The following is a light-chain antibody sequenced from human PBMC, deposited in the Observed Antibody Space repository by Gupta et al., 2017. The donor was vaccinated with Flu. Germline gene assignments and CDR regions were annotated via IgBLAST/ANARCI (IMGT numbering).Light chain of an antibody. J-gene: IGLJ2*01. V-gene: IGLV3-19*01. CDR2: GKN. CDR1: ILRNYF. Sequence: SSELTQQPAVSVALGQTVRITCQGDILRNYFATWYQQKPGQARLFVIYGKNDRPSGLPDRLAGSSGANTANPTIIATTGEEEAAEDGNYREAWGNNRIFGGGTKLTVL. CDR3: NYREAWGNNRI.